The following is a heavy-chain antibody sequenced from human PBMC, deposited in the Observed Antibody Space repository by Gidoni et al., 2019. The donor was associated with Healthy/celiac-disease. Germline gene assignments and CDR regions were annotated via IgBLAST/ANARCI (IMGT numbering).Heavy chain of an antibody. CDR3: ASNGEYCSGGSCYFEGMDV. V-gene: IGHV5-51*01. CDR1: GYTFTSYW. D-gene: IGHD2-15*01. J-gene: IGHJ6*02. CDR2: IYPGDSDT. Sequence: EVQLVQSGAEVKKPGESRKISCKGSGYTFTSYWIGCVRQMPGKGLEWMGIIYPGDSDTRYSPSFQGQVTISADKSISTAYLQWSSLKASDTAMYYCASNGEYCSGGSCYFEGMDVWGQGTTVTVSS.